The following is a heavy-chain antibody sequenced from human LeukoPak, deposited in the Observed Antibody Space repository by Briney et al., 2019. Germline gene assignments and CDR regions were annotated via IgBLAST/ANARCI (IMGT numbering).Heavy chain of an antibody. CDR3: AKDGRAYSSSWSFDY. CDR1: GFTFSSYG. D-gene: IGHD6-13*01. V-gene: IGHV3-30*02. J-gene: IGHJ4*02. Sequence: PGGSLRLSCAASGFTFSSYGMHWVRQAPGKGLEWVAFIRYDGSNKYYADSVKGRFTISRDNSKNTLYLQMNSLRAEDTAVYYCAKDGRAYSSSWSFDYWGQGTLVTVSS. CDR2: IRYDGSNK.